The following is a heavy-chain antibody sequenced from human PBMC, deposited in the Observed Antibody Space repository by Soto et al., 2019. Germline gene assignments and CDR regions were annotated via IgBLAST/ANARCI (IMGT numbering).Heavy chain of an antibody. D-gene: IGHD3-9*01. CDR1: GFTFSSYS. CDR2: ISSSSSYI. CDR3: ASQGTYYDILTGYYTPPHAFDI. J-gene: IGHJ3*02. V-gene: IGHV3-21*01. Sequence: GGSLRLSCAASGFTFSSYSMNWVRQAPGKGLEWVSSISSSSSYIYYADSVKGRFTISRDNAKNSLYLQMNSLRAEDTAVYYCASQGTYYDILTGYYTPPHAFDIWGQGTMVTVSS.